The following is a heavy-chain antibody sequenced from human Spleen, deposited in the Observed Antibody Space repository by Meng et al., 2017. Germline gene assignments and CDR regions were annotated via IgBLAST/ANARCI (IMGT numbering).Heavy chain of an antibody. CDR3: VFDSSGDWYFDL. Sequence: VQPTASGPGLVKPSGSLSLPCAVSGGSISSSNWWSWVRQPPGKGLEWIGEINHSGSTNYNPSLKSRVTISVDTSKNQFSLKLSSVTAADTAVYYCVFDSSGDWYFDLWGRGTLVTVSS. J-gene: IGHJ2*01. D-gene: IGHD3-22*01. CDR1: GGSISSSNW. V-gene: IGHV4-4*02. CDR2: INHSGST.